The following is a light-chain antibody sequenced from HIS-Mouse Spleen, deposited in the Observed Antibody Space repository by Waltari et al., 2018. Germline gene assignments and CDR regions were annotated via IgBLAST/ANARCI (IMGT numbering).Light chain of an antibody. CDR2: DVS. J-gene: IGLJ2*01. Sequence: QSALTQPASVSGSPGQSITISCTGTSSDVGGYNYVSWYQQHPGKAPKLMLYDVSNRPSGVSNRFSGSKSGNRASLTISGLQAEDEADYYCSSYTSSSTEVFGGGTKLTVL. CDR1: SSDVGGYNY. CDR3: SSYTSSSTEV. V-gene: IGLV2-14*03.